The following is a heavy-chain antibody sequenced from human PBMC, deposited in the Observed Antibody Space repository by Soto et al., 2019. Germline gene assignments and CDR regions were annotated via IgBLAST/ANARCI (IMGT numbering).Heavy chain of an antibody. D-gene: IGHD3-3*01. J-gene: IGHJ3*02. Sequence: QVQLVQSGAEVKKPGASVKVSCKVSGYTLTELSMHWVRQAPGKGLEWMGGFDPEDGETIYAQKFQGRVTMTEDTSXDXXYMELSSLRSEDTAVYYCATATITIFGVFHDAFAIWGQGTMVTVSS. CDR2: FDPEDGET. CDR1: GYTLTELS. V-gene: IGHV1-24*01. CDR3: ATATITIFGVFHDAFAI.